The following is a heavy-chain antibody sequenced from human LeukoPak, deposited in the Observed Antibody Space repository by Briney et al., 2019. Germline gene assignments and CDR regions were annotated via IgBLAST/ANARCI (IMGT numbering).Heavy chain of an antibody. V-gene: IGHV3-53*01. CDR3: ARVARARLFDY. CDR2: IYSGGST. J-gene: IGHJ4*02. CDR1: GFTVSSNY. D-gene: IGHD6-6*01. Sequence: PGGSLRLSCAAPGFTVSSNYMSWVRQAPGKGLEWVSVIYSGGSTYYADSVKGRFTISRDNSKNTLYLQMNSLRAEDTAVYYCARVARARLFDYWGQGTLVTVSS.